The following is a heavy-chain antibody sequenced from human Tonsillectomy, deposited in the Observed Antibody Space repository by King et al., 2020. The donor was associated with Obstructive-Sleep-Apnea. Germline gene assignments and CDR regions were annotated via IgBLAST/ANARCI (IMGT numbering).Heavy chain of an antibody. Sequence: EVQLVESGGGLVQPGGSLRLSCVASGFTFSDHYMDWVRQTPGKGLEWVGRVRNKARTYTTEYAASVKGRFTISREDSRNSLYLQMNSLKIEDTAVYYCVRVWRGYYFDSWGQGTLVTVSS. D-gene: IGHD3-10*01. V-gene: IGHV3-72*01. J-gene: IGHJ4*02. CDR2: VRNKARTYTT. CDR1: GFTFSDHY. CDR3: VRVWRGYYFDS.